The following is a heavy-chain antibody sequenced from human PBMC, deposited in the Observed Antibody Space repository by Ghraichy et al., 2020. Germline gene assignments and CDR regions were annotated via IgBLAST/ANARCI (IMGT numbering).Heavy chain of an antibody. CDR3: ARVDTALVSSYYFDY. CDR2: IKQDGSEK. J-gene: IGHJ4*02. CDR1: GFTFSSYW. D-gene: IGHD5-18*01. V-gene: IGHV3-7*03. Sequence: GGSLRLSCAASGFTFSSYWMSWVRQAPGKGLEWVANIKQDGSEKYYVDSVKGRFTISRDNAKNSLYLQMNSLRAEDTAVYYCARVDTALVSSYYFDYWGQGTLVTVSS.